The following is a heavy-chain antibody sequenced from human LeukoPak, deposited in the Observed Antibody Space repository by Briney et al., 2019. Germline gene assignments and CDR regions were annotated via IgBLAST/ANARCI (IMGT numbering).Heavy chain of an antibody. CDR1: GFTFSDYY. J-gene: IGHJ5*02. CDR2: ISSSGSTI. Sequence: GGSLRLSCAASGFTFSDYYMSWIRQAPGKGLEWVSYISSSGSTIYYADPVKGRFTISRDNAKNSLYLQMNSLRAEDTAVYYCARSTKRWLQLNWFDPWGQGTLVTVSS. D-gene: IGHD5-24*01. CDR3: ARSTKRWLQLNWFDP. V-gene: IGHV3-11*01.